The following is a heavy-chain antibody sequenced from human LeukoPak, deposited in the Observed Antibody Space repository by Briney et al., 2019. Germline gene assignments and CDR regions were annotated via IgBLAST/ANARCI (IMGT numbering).Heavy chain of an antibody. CDR3: ARVMGDYYDSSGYYRRSDVFDI. J-gene: IGHJ3*02. V-gene: IGHV4-59*01. CDR2: IYYSGST. CDR1: GGSISSYY. Sequence: SSETLSLTCTVSGGSISSYYWSWIRQPPGKGLEWIGYIYYSGSTNYNPSLKSRVTISVDTSKNQFSLKLSSVTAADTAVYYCARVMGDYYDSSGYYRRSDVFDIWGQGTMLIVSS. D-gene: IGHD3-22*01.